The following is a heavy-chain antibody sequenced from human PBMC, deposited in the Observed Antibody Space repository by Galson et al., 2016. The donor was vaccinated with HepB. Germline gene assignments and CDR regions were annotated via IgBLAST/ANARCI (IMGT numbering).Heavy chain of an antibody. Sequence: SLRLSCATSGFTFNNYWMNWVRQAPGKGLEWVANIKQDGSIKYYVDSVRGRFTISRDNAKNSLFLQMNTLSAEDTAAYYCVQPLGGGWGPLSYWGQGILVTVSS. J-gene: IGHJ4*02. D-gene: IGHD6-19*01. CDR2: IKQDGSIK. CDR1: GFTFNNYW. V-gene: IGHV3-7*01. CDR3: VQPLGGGWGPLSY.